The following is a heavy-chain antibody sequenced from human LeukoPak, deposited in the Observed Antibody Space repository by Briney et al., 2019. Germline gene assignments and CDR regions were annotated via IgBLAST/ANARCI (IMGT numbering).Heavy chain of an antibody. CDR2: ISAYNGNT. J-gene: IGHJ4*02. Sequence: ASVNVSCKASGHTFTSYGISWVRQAPGQGLEWMGWISAYNGNTNYAQKLQGRVTMTTDTSTSTAYMELRSLRSDDTAVYYCAREVVGCTNGVCYRYFDYWGQGTLVTVSS. V-gene: IGHV1-18*01. D-gene: IGHD2-8*01. CDR1: GHTFTSYG. CDR3: AREVVGCTNGVCYRYFDY.